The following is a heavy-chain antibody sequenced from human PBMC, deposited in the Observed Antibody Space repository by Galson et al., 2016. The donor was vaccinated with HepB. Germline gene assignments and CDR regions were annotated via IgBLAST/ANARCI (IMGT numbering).Heavy chain of an antibody. CDR2: IYPGDSDT. J-gene: IGHJ6*02. CDR1: GYNFTNYW. D-gene: IGHD6-13*01. V-gene: IGHV5-51*01. Sequence: QSGAEVKKPGESLKISCKGSGYNFTNYWIGWVRQKPGKGLEWMGIIYPGDSDTRYRPSFQGQVTISADKSISTAHLQWSSLKASDTAMYYCARHFTGSSSRYYSMDVWGQGTTVTVSS. CDR3: ARHFTGSSSRYYSMDV.